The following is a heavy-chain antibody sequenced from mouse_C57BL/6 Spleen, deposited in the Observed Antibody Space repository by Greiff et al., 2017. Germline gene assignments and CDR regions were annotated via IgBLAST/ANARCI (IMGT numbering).Heavy chain of an antibody. CDR2: IDPANGNT. CDR1: GFTINNTY. Sequence: EVQLVESVAELVRPGASVKLSCTASGFTINNTYMHWVEQRPEQGLEWIGRIDPANGNTKYAPKFQGKATITTDPSSNTAYLQLSSLTSEDTAICYSARTCGDCAMDYWGQGTSVTVSS. V-gene: IGHV14-3*01. CDR3: ARTCGDCAMDY. J-gene: IGHJ4*01.